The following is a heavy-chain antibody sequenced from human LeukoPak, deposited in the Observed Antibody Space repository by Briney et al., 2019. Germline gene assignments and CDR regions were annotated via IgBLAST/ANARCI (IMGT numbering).Heavy chain of an antibody. CDR2: IYPGDSDT. CDR1: GYSFTSYW. Sequence: GESLKISCKGSGYSFTSYWIGWVRHVPGKGLEYMGIIYPGDSDTRYSPSFQGQVTISADKSITTAYVQWSGLKASDTAVYYCARHVTTASAARGFDIWGQGTMVTVSS. CDR3: ARHVTTASAARGFDI. J-gene: IGHJ3*02. V-gene: IGHV5-51*01. D-gene: IGHD1-14*01.